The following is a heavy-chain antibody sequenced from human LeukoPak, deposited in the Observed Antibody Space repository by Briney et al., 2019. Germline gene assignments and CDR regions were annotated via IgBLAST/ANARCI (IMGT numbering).Heavy chain of an antibody. V-gene: IGHV3-30*18. CDR2: ISYDGSNK. J-gene: IGHJ4*02. Sequence: PGGSLRLSCAASGFTFSSYGMHWVRQALGKGLEWVAVISYDGSNKYYADSVKGRFTISRDNSKNTLYLQMNSLRAEDTAVYYCAKGELRGYNSMGLAGYWGQGTLVTVSS. D-gene: IGHD5-18*01. CDR3: AKGELRGYNSMGLAGY. CDR1: GFTFSSYG.